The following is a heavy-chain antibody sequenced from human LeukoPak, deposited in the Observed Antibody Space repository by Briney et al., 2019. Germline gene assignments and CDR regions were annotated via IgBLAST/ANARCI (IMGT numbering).Heavy chain of an antibody. J-gene: IGHJ6*02. CDR2: ISSSSSYI. V-gene: IGHV3-21*04. D-gene: IGHD5-24*01. Sequence: GGSLRLSCAASGFTFSSYSMNWVRQAPGKGLEWVSSISSSSSYIYYADSVKGRFTISRDNSKNTLYLQMNSLIVADTAVFYYARDGVHEYNYFYGMDVWGQGTTVTVSS. CDR3: ARDGVHEYNYFYGMDV. CDR1: GFTFSSYS.